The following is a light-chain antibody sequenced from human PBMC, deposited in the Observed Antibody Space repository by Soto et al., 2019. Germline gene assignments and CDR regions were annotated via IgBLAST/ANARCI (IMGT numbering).Light chain of an antibody. CDR1: QDISNY. CDR2: DAS. V-gene: IGKV1-33*01. CDR3: QQYDNTLT. Sequence: DIQMTQSPSSLSASVGDRVTITCQASQDISNYLNWYQQKPGKAPKLLIYDASNFETGVPSRFSGSGSGTDFTFTISSLQPEDIATYYCQQYDNTLTFGGGTKVEIK. J-gene: IGKJ4*01.